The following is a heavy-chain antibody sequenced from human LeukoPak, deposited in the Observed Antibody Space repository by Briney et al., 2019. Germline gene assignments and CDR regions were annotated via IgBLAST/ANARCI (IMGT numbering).Heavy chain of an antibody. CDR2: ISGSGGST. D-gene: IGHD3-9*01. Sequence: PGGSLRLSCAASGFTFSSYAMSWVRQAPGKGLEWVSAISGSGGSTYYADSVKGRFAISRDNSKNTLYLQMNSLRAEDTAVYYCARASYYDILTGYNYYGMDVWGQGTTVTVSS. CDR3: ARASYYDILTGYNYYGMDV. J-gene: IGHJ6*02. CDR1: GFTFSSYA. V-gene: IGHV3-23*01.